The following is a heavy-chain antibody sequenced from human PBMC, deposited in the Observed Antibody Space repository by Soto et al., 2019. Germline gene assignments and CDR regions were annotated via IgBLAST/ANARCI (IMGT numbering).Heavy chain of an antibody. Sequence: QVQLQESGPGLVKPSETLSLTCTVSGASISNYYWSWIRQPPGKGLEWMGYIHSTGSTTYSPSLRSRVTMLVDTSKDQLSLKLNSVTAADTAVYYCARKVQVPDTINRWYFDFWGHGALVIVSS. CDR1: GASISNYY. CDR3: ARKVQVPDTINRWYFDF. CDR2: IHSTGST. D-gene: IGHD3-10*01. V-gene: IGHV4-59*01. J-gene: IGHJ2*01.